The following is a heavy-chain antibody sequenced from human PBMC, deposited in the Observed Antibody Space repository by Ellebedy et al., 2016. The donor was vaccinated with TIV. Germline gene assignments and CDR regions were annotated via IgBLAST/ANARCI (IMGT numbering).Heavy chain of an antibody. CDR2: IGTSSSYR. CDR1: GSSLSTYT. D-gene: IGHD3-10*02. V-gene: IGHV3-21*01. CDR3: ARDPVQGYLDY. J-gene: IGHJ4*03. Sequence: GESLKISXVASGSSLSTYTMNWVRQAPGKGLEWVSCIGTSSSYRYYGDSVKGRFTISRDNAKNSVYLQMSDLRAEDKAVYYCARDPVQGYLDYWGQGTLVTVSS.